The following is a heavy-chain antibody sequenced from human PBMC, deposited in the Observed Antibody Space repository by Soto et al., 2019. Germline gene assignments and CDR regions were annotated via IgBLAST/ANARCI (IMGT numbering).Heavy chain of an antibody. CDR2: LWYDGSNK. CDR1: GFTFSSYG. Sequence: QVQLVESGGGVVQPGRSLRLSCAASGFTFSSYGMHWVRQAPGKGLEWVAVLWYDGSNKYYADSVKGRFTISRDNAKNTLYRQMNCLRAEDTAVYYCARDVGCQQWLVWGWFDSWGQGTLVTVSS. CDR3: ARDVGCQQWLVWGWFDS. D-gene: IGHD6-19*01. J-gene: IGHJ5*01. V-gene: IGHV3-33*01.